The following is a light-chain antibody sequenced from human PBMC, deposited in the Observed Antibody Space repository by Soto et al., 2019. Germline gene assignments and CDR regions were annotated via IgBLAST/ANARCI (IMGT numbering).Light chain of an antibody. V-gene: IGLV1-44*01. CDR3: QSYDTSLSGSRV. CDR2: SND. Sequence: QSVLTQPPSASGTPGQRVTISCSGSSSNIGRSTVSWYQQLPGTAPKLLIYSNDERPSGVPDRFSGSKSGTSASLAISGLQSEDEADYYCQSYDTSLSGSRVFGTGTKVTVL. CDR1: SSNIGRST. J-gene: IGLJ1*01.